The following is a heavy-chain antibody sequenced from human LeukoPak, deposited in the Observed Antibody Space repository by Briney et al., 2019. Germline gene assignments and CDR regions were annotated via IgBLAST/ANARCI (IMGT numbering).Heavy chain of an antibody. V-gene: IGHV4-30-2*01. D-gene: IGHD4-23*01. J-gene: IGHJ5*02. CDR2: IYHSGST. CDR1: GGSISSGGYY. Sequence: SETLSLTCTVSGGSISSGGYYWSWIRQPPGKGLEWIGYIYHSGSTYYNPSLKSRVTISVDRSKNQFSLRLSSVTAADTAVYYCARALYGGNSKRARYNWFDPWGQGTLVTVSS. CDR3: ARALYGGNSKRARYNWFDP.